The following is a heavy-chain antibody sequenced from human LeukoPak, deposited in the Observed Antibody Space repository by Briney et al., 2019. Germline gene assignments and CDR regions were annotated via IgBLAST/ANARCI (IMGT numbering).Heavy chain of an antibody. Sequence: PGGSLRLSCAASGFTFSSYNMNWVRQAPGKGLEWVSSISRSSDYIYYADSVKGRFTISRDNAENSLYLQMNSLRAEDTAVYYCARDPGGSGGKVFQHWGQGALVTVSS. D-gene: IGHD3-10*01. J-gene: IGHJ1*01. CDR3: ARDPGGSGGKVFQH. CDR1: GFTFSSYN. V-gene: IGHV3-21*01. CDR2: ISRSSDYI.